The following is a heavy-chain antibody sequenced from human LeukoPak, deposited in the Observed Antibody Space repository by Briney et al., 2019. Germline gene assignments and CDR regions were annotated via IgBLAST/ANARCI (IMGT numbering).Heavy chain of an antibody. CDR1: GYSFTSYW. V-gene: IGHV5-51*01. J-gene: IGHJ4*02. CDR3: ARMGEDSSGYYHPFDY. Sequence: GESLKISCKGSGYSFTSYWIGWVRQMPGKGLEWMGIIYPGDSDTRYSPSFQGQVTISADKSISTAYLQWSSLKASDTAMYYCARMGEDSSGYYHPFDYWGQGTLVTVSS. D-gene: IGHD3-22*01. CDR2: IYPGDSDT.